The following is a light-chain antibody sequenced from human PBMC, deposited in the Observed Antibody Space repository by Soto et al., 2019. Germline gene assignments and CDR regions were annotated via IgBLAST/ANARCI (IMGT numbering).Light chain of an antibody. CDR3: QQRGNWPLT. CDR1: QSISSY. Sequence: EIVLTQSPATLSLSPGERATLSCRASQSISSYLAWYQQKPGQTPRLLIYDASNRATGIPVRFSGSGSWTDFTLTISSLEPEDFAVYYCQQRGNWPLTFGPGTKVDI. CDR2: DAS. V-gene: IGKV3-11*01. J-gene: IGKJ3*01.